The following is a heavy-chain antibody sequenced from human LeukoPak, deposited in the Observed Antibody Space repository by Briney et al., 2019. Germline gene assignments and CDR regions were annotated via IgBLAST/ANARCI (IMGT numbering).Heavy chain of an antibody. V-gene: IGHV3-33*01. CDR3: ARYGSGKNFDY. D-gene: IGHD3-10*01. CDR2: IWYDGSQK. J-gene: IGHJ4*02. Sequence: PGGSLRLSCAPSGFIFSNYGIHWVRQAPGKGLEWVAVIWYDGSQKYYADSVKGRFTISRDNSKNTVFLQMNSLRAEDTAVYYCARYGSGKNFDYWAQGTPVTVSS. CDR1: GFIFSNYG.